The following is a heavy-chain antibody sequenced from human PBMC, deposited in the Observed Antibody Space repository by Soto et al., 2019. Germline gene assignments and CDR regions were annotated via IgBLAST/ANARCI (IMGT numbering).Heavy chain of an antibody. D-gene: IGHD4-17*01. J-gene: IGHJ5*02. V-gene: IGHV4-59*11. Sequence: SETLSLTCTVSGGSISDHYYMWIRQSPGKGLEYIGYIYNGGRTDYNPSLKSRVIISVHRSKNQFSLKVRSVTAADTAVYYCARETYGDYVGYFDPWGQGIQVTVSS. CDR2: IYNGGRT. CDR3: ARETYGDYVGYFDP. CDR1: GGSISDHY.